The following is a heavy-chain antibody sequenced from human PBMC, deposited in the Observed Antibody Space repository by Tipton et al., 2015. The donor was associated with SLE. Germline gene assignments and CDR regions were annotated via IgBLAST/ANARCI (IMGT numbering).Heavy chain of an antibody. CDR2: VSFLGST. J-gene: IGHJ4*02. V-gene: IGHV4-39*07. CDR1: GGFIGSSSYY. Sequence: TLSLTCSVSGGFIGSSSYYWGWSRQPPGKGREWIGSVSFLGSTSYNATLESRVTISIDTSKKHFSLKLSSVTAADTAVYYCATSPLTVWGQGTLVTVSS. CDR3: ATSPLTV.